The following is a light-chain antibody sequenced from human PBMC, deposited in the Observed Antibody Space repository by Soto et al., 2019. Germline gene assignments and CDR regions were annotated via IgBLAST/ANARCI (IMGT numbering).Light chain of an antibody. CDR3: QKCDYLPI. CDR2: DAS. V-gene: IGKV1-33*01. Sequence: DIPMTQSPSSLSASVGDRVTITCQASHDITSYLNWYQHKPGKAPKLLIYDASILEAGVPSRFSGSGAGTDFTFTISSLHPEDVATYYCQKCDYLPIFGPGTTVDFK. CDR1: HDITSY. J-gene: IGKJ3*01.